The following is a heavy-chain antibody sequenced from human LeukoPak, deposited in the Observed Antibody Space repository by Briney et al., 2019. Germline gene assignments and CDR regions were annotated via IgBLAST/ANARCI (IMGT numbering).Heavy chain of an antibody. CDR3: ARVLVVVAATSYYYYGMDV. CDR2: IYHSGST. V-gene: IGHV4-38-2*01. D-gene: IGHD2-15*01. J-gene: IGHJ6*04. CDR1: GYSISSGYY. Sequence: SETLSLTCAVSGYSISSGYYWGWIRQPPGKGLEWIGGIYHSGSTYYNPSLKSRVTISVDTSKNQFSLKLSSVTAADTAVYYCARVLVVVAATSYYYYGMDVWGKGTMVTVSS.